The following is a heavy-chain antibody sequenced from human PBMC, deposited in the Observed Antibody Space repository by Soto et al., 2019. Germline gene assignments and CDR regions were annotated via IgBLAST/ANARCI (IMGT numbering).Heavy chain of an antibody. Sequence: QVQLVQSGAEVKKPGSSVKVSCKASGGTFSSYAISWVRQAPGQGLEWMGGIIPIFGTANYAQKFQGRVTSTADESTSTAYMELSSLRSEDTAVYYCAREYCSGGSCYRSGHHYYYYYGMDVWGQGTTVTVSS. CDR1: GGTFSSYA. CDR3: AREYCSGGSCYRSGHHYYYYYGMDV. CDR2: IIPIFGTA. J-gene: IGHJ6*02. D-gene: IGHD2-15*01. V-gene: IGHV1-69*01.